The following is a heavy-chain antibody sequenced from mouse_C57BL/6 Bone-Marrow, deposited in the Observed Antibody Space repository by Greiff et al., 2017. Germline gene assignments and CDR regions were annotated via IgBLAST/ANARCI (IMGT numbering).Heavy chain of an antibody. CDR1: GFTFSDYG. V-gene: IGHV5-15*01. CDR3: ARQLSYAMDY. J-gene: IGHJ4*01. D-gene: IGHD3-2*02. CDR2: ISNLAYSI. Sequence: EVHLVESGGGLVQPGGSLKLSCAASGFTFSDYGMAWVRQAPRTGPEWVAFISNLAYSIYYADTVTGRFTISRENAKNTLYLEMSSLRSEDTAMYYCARQLSYAMDYWGQGTSVTVSS.